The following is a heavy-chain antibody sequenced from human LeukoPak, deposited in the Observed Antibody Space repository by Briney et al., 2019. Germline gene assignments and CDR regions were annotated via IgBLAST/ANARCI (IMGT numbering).Heavy chain of an antibody. J-gene: IGHJ4*02. CDR3: ARRTGFWSGYSFDY. CDR2: INHSGST. Sequence: SETLSLTCAVYGGSFSGYDWSWIRQPPGKGLEWIGEINHSGSTNYNPSLKSRVTISVDTSKNQFSLKLSSVTAADTAVYYCARRTGFWSGYSFDYWGQGTLVTVSS. CDR1: GGSFSGYD. D-gene: IGHD3-3*01. V-gene: IGHV4-34*01.